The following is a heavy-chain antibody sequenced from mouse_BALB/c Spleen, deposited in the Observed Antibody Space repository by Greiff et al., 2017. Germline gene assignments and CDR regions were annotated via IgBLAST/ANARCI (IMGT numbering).Heavy chain of an antibody. CDR2: INSNGGST. CDR1: GFTFSSYY. D-gene: IGHD1-1*01. Sequence: EVMLVESGGGLVKLGGSLKLSCAASGFTFSSYYMSWVRQTPEKRLELVAAINSNGGSTYYPDTVKGRFTISRDNAKNTLYLQMSSLKSEDTALYYCARDYYGSSGGSWFAYWGQGTLVTVSA. V-gene: IGHV5-6-2*01. J-gene: IGHJ3*01. CDR3: ARDYYGSSGGSWFAY.